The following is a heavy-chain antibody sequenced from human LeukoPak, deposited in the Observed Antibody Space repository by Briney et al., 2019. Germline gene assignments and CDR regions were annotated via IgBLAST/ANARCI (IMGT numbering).Heavy chain of an antibody. J-gene: IGHJ4*02. Sequence: PGGSLRLSCAASGFSFDDYGVTWVRQAPGRGLEGVSGIYCNGGSTGYADSVKGRFTISRDNAKNSLYLQMNGRRAEATVLYYCARVVRAEAGTGFDYWGQGTLVTVSS. CDR1: GFSFDDYG. V-gene: IGHV3-20*04. CDR3: ARVVRAEAGTGFDY. D-gene: IGHD6-19*01. CDR2: IYCNGGST.